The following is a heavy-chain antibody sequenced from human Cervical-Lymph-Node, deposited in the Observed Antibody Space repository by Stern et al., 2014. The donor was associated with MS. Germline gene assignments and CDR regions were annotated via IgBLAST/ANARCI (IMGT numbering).Heavy chain of an antibody. Sequence: QVQLQESGPGLVKPSQTLSLTCTVSCSSIKTIGYFWSWVRQPPGKGLEWIGFISHSGVTFYNETLKSRVTLSQDTSANQFSLRLTSVTAADTALYFCMRGDYWGRGILVAVSS. CDR2: ISHSGVT. CDR3: MRGDY. CDR1: CSSIKTIGYF. J-gene: IGHJ4*02. V-gene: IGHV4-31*03.